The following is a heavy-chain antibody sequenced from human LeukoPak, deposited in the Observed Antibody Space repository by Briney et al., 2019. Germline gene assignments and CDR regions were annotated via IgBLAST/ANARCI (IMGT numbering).Heavy chain of an antibody. CDR3: TPHRDGNYPFDY. CDR2: ISSNSSTI. CDR1: GFTVDSNY. D-gene: IGHD1-7*01. V-gene: IGHV3-48*02. Sequence: GGSLRLSCAASGFTVDSNYLSWVRQAPGKGLEWVSYISSNSSTIYYRDSVKGRFTISRDSAKNSLYLQTNSLRDEDTAVYYCTPHRDGNYPFDYWGQGTLVTVSS. J-gene: IGHJ4*02.